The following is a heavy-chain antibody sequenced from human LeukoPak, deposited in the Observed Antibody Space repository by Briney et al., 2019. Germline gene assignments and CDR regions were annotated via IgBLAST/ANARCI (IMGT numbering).Heavy chain of an antibody. CDR3: AKEPIFGVVTLGPDY. Sequence: GGSLRLSCAASGFTFSSYAMHWVRQAPGKGLEWVAVISYDGSNKYYADSVKGRFTISRDNSKNTLYLQMNSLRAEDTAVYYCAKEPIFGVVTLGPDYWGQGTLVTVSS. J-gene: IGHJ4*02. CDR1: GFTFSSYA. V-gene: IGHV3-30-3*01. CDR2: ISYDGSNK. D-gene: IGHD3-3*01.